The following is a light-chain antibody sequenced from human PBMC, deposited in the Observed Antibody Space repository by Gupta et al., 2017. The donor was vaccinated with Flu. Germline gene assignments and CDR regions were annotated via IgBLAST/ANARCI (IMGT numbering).Light chain of an antibody. CDR3: QQEVITPNN. CDR1: QSVRHISNNNNY. V-gene: IGKV4-1*01. Sequence: DIVMTQSPDSLAVSLGERATINCKARQSVRHISNNNNYLAWYQQKSVLPPKLLIYWSSSRASGVPDRFSGSGSGTDFTLTINNLHAEDVAIYYCQQEVITPNNFGQGTKLEIK. CDR2: WSS. J-gene: IGKJ2*01.